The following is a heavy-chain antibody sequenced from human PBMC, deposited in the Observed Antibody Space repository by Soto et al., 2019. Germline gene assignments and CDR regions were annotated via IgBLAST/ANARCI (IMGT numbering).Heavy chain of an antibody. D-gene: IGHD2-15*01. CDR2: ITTYNGNT. CDR3: ARFSGGVYNTYYFYYGMDV. Sequence: ASVKVSCKASGYSFTSYCISWVRQAPGQGLDWMGWITTYNGNTKYAQDLQGRVTMTTDTSTSTAYMELRSLRSDDTAVYYCARFSGGVYNTYYFYYGMDVWGQGTTVTVSS. V-gene: IGHV1-18*04. CDR1: GYSFTSYC. J-gene: IGHJ6*02.